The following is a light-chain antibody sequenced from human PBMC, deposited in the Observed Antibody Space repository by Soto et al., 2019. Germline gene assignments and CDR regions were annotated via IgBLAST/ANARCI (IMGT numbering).Light chain of an antibody. CDR2: ETS. V-gene: IGKV3D-20*02. CDR1: QSVSTSY. CDR3: QQRYNWPLT. Sequence: EIVLTQSPGTLSLSPGERATLSCRASQSVSTSYLAWYQQKPGQSPRLLIYETSSRATGIPDRISGSGSGTDFTLTISRLEPEDFAVYYCQQRYNWPLTFGGGTKVEIK. J-gene: IGKJ4*01.